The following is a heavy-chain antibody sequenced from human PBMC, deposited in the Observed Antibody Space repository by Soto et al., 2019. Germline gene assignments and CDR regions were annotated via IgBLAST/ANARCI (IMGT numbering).Heavy chain of an antibody. CDR1: GGSISSGGYY. J-gene: IGHJ3*02. D-gene: IGHD3-22*01. CDR3: ATDPRSGYDSSGYYYTGAFDI. Sequence: LSLTCTVSGGSISSGGYYWSWIRQHPGKGLEWIGYIYYSGSTYYNPSLKSRVTISVDTSKNQFSLKLSSVTAADTAVYYCATDPRSGYDSSGYYYTGAFDIRGQRTMVT. V-gene: IGHV4-31*03. CDR2: IYYSGST.